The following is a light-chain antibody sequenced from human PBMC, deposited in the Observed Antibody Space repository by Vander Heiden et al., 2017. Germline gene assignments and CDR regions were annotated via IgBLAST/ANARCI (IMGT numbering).Light chain of an antibody. J-gene: IGKJ2*01. Sequence: VTPHSLDSLALSLGERATIDCKSSKSGFSSNNSKSYLVWYQQKPGEPPKLLNYWASTREAGVPDRFSGRASGTDFTLTISSLQAEDVAVYYCQQNYNTPYTFGQGTKLEIK. CDR3: QQNYNTPYT. CDR2: WAS. CDR1: KSGFSSNNSKSY. V-gene: IGKV4-1*01.